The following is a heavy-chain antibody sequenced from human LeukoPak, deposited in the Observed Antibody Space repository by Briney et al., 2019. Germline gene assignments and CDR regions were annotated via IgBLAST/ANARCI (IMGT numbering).Heavy chain of an antibody. J-gene: IGHJ4*02. CDR3: ARGLYGSGSYYFDQ. CDR1: GFTLGYYS. V-gene: IGHV3-48*02. CDR2: ISSSGTI. D-gene: IGHD3-10*01. Sequence: GGSLRLSCAASGFTLGYYSMNWVRQAPGKGLAWLSYISSSGTIYYADSVKGRFTISRDNAKNSLYLQMNSLRDEDTAVYYCARGLYGSGSYYFDQWGREPWSPSHQ.